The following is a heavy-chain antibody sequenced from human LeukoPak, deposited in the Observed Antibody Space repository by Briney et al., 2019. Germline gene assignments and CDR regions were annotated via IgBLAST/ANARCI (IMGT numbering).Heavy chain of an antibody. J-gene: IGHJ5*02. CDR1: GYTFTSYA. CDR2: ISAYNGNT. D-gene: IGHD6-19*01. V-gene: IGHV1-18*01. CDR3: ARGSAGNWFDP. Sequence: ASVKVSCKASGYTFTSYAITWVRQAPGQGLEWMGWISAYNGNTNYAQNLQGRVTMTTDTSTSTAYMELRSLRSDDTAMYYCARGSAGNWFDPWGQGTLVTVSS.